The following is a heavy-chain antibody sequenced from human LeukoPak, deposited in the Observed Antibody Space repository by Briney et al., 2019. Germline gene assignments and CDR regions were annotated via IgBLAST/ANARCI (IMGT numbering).Heavy chain of an antibody. J-gene: IGHJ6*02. Sequence: TLSLTCTVSGDSISTGGYYWAWIRQHRERGLEWIGYIYYRGSTHYNPSLQSRVTISVDTSKNQFSLNLNSVTAADTAVYYCARVIVVVPIGVYHYYAMDVWGQGTTVTVSS. CDR1: GDSISTGGYY. CDR2: IYYRGST. CDR3: ARVIVVVPIGVYHYYAMDV. D-gene: IGHD2-2*01. V-gene: IGHV4-31*03.